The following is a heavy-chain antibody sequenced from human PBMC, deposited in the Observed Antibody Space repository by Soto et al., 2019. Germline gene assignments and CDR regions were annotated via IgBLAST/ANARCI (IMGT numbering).Heavy chain of an antibody. J-gene: IGHJ6*02. V-gene: IGHV3-7*01. Sequence: PGGSLRLSCAASGFTFSSYWMSWVRQAPGKGLEWVANIKQDGSEKYYVDSVKGRFTISRDNAKNSLYLQMNSLRAADTAVYYCARDKAAAGTEAGYYYYYDGMHVWGQGTPVTV. CDR1: GFTFSSYW. CDR3: ARDKAAAGTEAGYYYYYDGMHV. D-gene: IGHD6-13*01. CDR2: IKQDGSEK.